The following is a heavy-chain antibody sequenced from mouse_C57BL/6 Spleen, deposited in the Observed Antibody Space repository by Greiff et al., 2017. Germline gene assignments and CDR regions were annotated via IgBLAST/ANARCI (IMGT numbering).Heavy chain of an antibody. V-gene: IGHV3-1*01. CDR1: GYSITSGYD. CDR3: ARNGYYGAWFAY. J-gene: IGHJ3*01. Sequence: EVKLMESGPGMVKPSQSLSLTCTVTGYSITSGYDWHWIRHFQGNKLGWVGYISYSGSTNYHSSLKSRITITHDTSKNHFFLKLNSVTTEDTATYYCARNGYYGAWFAYWGQGTLVTVSA. D-gene: IGHD2-3*01. CDR2: ISYSGST.